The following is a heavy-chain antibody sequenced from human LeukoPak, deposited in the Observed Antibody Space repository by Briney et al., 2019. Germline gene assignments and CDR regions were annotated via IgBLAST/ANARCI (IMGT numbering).Heavy chain of an antibody. CDR3: AGDPIALAGNVFDF. J-gene: IGHJ3*01. CDR1: GDSISSSNYY. CDR2: MYYSGST. D-gene: IGHD6-19*01. V-gene: IGHV4-39*02. Sequence: ASETLSLTCTVSGDSISSSNYYWGCIRQPPGKGLECIGSMYYSGSTYYNPSLKSRVTISVDTSKNQFSLKLSSVTAADTAVYYCAGDPIALAGNVFDFWGRGTVVTVSS.